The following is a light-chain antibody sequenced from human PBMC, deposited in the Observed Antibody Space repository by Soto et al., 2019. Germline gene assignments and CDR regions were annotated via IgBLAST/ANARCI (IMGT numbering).Light chain of an antibody. Sequence: DIQMTQSPSSLSASVGDRVTITCRASQSINNYLNLYQQKPGKAPNFLIYTASTLQRGVPSRFSGSGSGTEFTLTISSLQPGDFATYYCLQSYSSPRTFGGGTKVEIK. CDR1: QSINNY. CDR3: LQSYSSPRT. V-gene: IGKV1-39*01. J-gene: IGKJ4*01. CDR2: TAS.